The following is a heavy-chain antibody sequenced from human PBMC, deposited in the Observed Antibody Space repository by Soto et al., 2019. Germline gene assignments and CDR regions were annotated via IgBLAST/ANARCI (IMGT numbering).Heavy chain of an antibody. D-gene: IGHD2-21*01. V-gene: IGHV1-18*01. J-gene: IGHJ6*04. CDR3: AMVNNYFTPTPQDV. Sequence: QVQLVQSGDEVRKPGSSVKVSCKASGYIFVNYGIAWVRQAPGQGLEWMGWISPYSGNTHYASKVQGRLTMTTDTPTTTPNGDRGSLTSAATAVYYGAMVNNYFTPTPQDVGGKGTTVPFSS. CDR1: GYIFVNYG. CDR2: ISPYSGNT.